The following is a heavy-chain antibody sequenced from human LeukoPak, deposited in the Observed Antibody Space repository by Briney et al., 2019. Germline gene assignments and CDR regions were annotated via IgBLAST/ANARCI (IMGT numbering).Heavy chain of an antibody. CDR1: GGSFSGYY. D-gene: IGHD4-11*01. V-gene: IGHV4-34*01. CDR3: ARGQGTVTTH. Sequence: SETLSLTCAVYGGSFSGYYWSWIRQPPGKGLEWIGEINHSGSTNYNPSLKSRVTISLDTSKNHFSLNLSSVTAADTAVYYCARGQGTVTTHWGQGTLVTVSS. CDR2: INHSGST. J-gene: IGHJ4*02.